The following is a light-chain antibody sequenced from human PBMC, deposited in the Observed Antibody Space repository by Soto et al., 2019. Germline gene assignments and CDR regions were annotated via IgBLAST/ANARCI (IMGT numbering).Light chain of an antibody. Sequence: DIVMTQSPDSLAVSLGERATINCKSSQRVLYSSNNKNYLAWYQQKPGQPPKLLIYWASTRESGVPDRFSGSGSGTDFTLTISSLQAEDVAVYYCQQYYSTPQTFGQGNKVEIK. J-gene: IGKJ1*01. CDR1: QRVLYSSNNKNY. V-gene: IGKV4-1*01. CDR3: QQYYSTPQT. CDR2: WAS.